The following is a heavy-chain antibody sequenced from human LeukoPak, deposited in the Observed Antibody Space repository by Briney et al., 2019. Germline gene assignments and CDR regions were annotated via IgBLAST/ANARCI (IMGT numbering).Heavy chain of an antibody. D-gene: IGHD6-19*01. Sequence: GASVKVSCKASGYTFNTYGINWVRQAPGPGLEXXXXISAYNGNTNYAQNFQGRITLTTDTSTSTAYMELTSLRFDDTAVYYCARDGRQWVPLNWFDPWGQGTLVIVSS. V-gene: IGHV1-18*04. CDR3: ARDGRQWVPLNWFDP. CDR1: GYTFNTYG. CDR2: ISAYNGNT. J-gene: IGHJ5*02.